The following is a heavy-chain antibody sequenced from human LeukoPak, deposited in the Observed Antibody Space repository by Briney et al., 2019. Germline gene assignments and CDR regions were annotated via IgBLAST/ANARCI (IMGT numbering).Heavy chain of an antibody. CDR3: ARDAMYYYDSSGYYGGFDY. CDR2: INHSGST. D-gene: IGHD3-22*01. V-gene: IGHV4-34*01. J-gene: IGHJ4*02. Sequence: SETLSLTCAVYGGSFNGYYWSWIRQPPGKGLEWIGEINHSGSTNYNPSLKSRVTISVDTSKNQFSLKLSSVTAADTAVYYCARDAMYYYDSSGYYGGFDYWGQGTLVTVSS. CDR1: GGSFNGYY.